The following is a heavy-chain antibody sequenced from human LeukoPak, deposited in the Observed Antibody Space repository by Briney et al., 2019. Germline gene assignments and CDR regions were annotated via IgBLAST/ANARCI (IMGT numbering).Heavy chain of an antibody. V-gene: IGHV4-34*01. CDR1: GGSFSGYY. Sequence: SETLSLACAVYGGSFSGYYWSWLRQPPGKGLEWIGEINHSGSANYNPSLKSRVTISVDTSKNQFSLKLSSVTAADTAVYYCARTYCSSTSCHGWFDPWGQGTLVTVSS. CDR3: ARTYCSSTSCHGWFDP. J-gene: IGHJ5*02. D-gene: IGHD2-2*01. CDR2: INHSGSA.